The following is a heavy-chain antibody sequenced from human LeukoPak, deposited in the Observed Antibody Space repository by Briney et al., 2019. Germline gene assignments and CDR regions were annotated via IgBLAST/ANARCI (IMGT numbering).Heavy chain of an antibody. Sequence: KSSXTLSLTCAVSGYSISSGYYWGWIRQPPGKGLEWIGSIYHSGSTYYNPSLKSRVTISVDTSKNQFSLKLSSVTAADTAVYYCARLPGGIQLWGRSFDYWGQGTLVTVSS. CDR1: GYSISSGYY. CDR2: IYHSGST. D-gene: IGHD5-18*01. V-gene: IGHV4-38-2*01. CDR3: ARLPGGIQLWGRSFDY. J-gene: IGHJ4*02.